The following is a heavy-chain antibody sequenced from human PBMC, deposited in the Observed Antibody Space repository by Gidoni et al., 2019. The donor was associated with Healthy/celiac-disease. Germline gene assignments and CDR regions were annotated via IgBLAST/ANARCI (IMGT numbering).Heavy chain of an antibody. D-gene: IGHD1-26*01. CDR3: AKEGGSYYAFDI. J-gene: IGHJ3*02. CDR1: GLTFSSYA. Sequence: EVQLLESGGGLVQPGGSLRLSCAATGLTFSSYAMSWVRQAPGKGLEWGSAIRVCGGITYYADSVKGRFTISRDNSKNTLYLQMTSLRAEDTAVYYCAKEGGSYYAFDIWGQGTMVTVSS. V-gene: IGHV3-23*01. CDR2: IRVCGGIT.